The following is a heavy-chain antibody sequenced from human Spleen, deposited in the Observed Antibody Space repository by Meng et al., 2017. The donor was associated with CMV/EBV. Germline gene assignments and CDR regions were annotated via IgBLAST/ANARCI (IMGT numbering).Heavy chain of an antibody. J-gene: IGHJ4*02. V-gene: IGHV1-2*02. CDR1: GYAFTSYF. D-gene: IGHD2-21*01. Sequence: SCTASGYAFTSYFIHWGRQAPGQGLEWMGWINPNSGSTSYAQKFQGRVTLTRDASISTAYLDLSRLRSDDTAVYYCAGRSGGYCPDYWGQGTLVTVSS. CDR2: INPNSGST. CDR3: AGRSGGYCPDY.